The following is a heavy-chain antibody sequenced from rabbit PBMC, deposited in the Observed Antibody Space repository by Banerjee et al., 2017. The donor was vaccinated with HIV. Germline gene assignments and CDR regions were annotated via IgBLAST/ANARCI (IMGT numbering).Heavy chain of an antibody. D-gene: IGHD4-2*01. CDR3: ARAYVGSRLTQLDL. V-gene: IGHV1S45*01. CDR2: IYTGDGDNT. CDR1: GFSFSSTYH. J-gene: IGHJ6*01. Sequence: QEQLEESGGGLVQPEGSLTLTCTASGFSFSSTYHMCWVRQAPGKGLEWIACIYTGDGDNTYYASWAKGRFTISKTSSTTVTLQMTSLTAADTATYFCARAYVGSRLTQLDLWGPGTLVTVS.